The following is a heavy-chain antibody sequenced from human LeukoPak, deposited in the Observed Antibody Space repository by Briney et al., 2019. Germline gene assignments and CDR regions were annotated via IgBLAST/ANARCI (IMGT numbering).Heavy chain of an antibody. V-gene: IGHV3-74*01. CDR2: INSDGSST. CDR1: GFTFSSHW. J-gene: IGHJ3*02. D-gene: IGHD5-24*01. CDR3: ARGGYNSWAAFDI. Sequence: GGPLRLSCAGSGFTFSSHWMLWVRQAPGKGLVWVSRINSDGSSTSYADSVKGRFTISRDNAKNTLYLQMNSLRAEDTAVYYCARGGYNSWAAFDIWGQGTMVTVSS.